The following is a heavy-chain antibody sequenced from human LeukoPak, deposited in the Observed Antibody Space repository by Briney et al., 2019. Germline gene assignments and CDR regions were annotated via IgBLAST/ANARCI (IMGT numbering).Heavy chain of an antibody. V-gene: IGHV1-2*02. J-gene: IGHJ4*02. Sequence: ASVKVSCKASGYTFTGYYMHWVRQAPGQGLEWMGWINPNSGGTNYAQKFQGRVTMTRDTSISTAYMELSRLRSDDTAVYYCARTYDCGDYNDYWGQGTLVTVSS. CDR3: ARTYDCGDYNDY. CDR1: GYTFTGYY. D-gene: IGHD4-17*01. CDR2: INPNSGGT.